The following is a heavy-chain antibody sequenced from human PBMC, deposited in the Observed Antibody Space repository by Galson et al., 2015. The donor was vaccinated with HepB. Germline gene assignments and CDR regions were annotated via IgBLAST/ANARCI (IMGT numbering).Heavy chain of an antibody. CDR2: ISGSVATT. CDR1: GFTFSSYA. J-gene: IGHJ2*01. CDR3: AKTPSKYYDNSGDHYSGLWYFEL. V-gene: IGHV3-23*01. D-gene: IGHD3-22*01. Sequence: SLRLSCAASGFTFSSYAMDWVRQAPGKGLEWVSAISGSVATTYYADSVKGRFTISRDNSKNTLYLQMNSLRAEDTALYYCAKTPSKYYDNSGDHYSGLWYFELWGRGTLVTVSS.